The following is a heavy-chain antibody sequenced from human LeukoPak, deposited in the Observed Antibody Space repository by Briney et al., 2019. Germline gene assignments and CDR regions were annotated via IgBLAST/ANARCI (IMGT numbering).Heavy chain of an antibody. CDR1: GFTFSDYY. J-gene: IGHJ4*02. D-gene: IGHD6-19*01. Sequence: GGSLRLSCAASGFTFSDYYMSWIRQAPGKGLEWVSYISSSSSYTNYADSVKGRFTISRDNAKNSLYLQMNSLRAEDTAVCYCARDRIAVAGHFDYWGQGTLVTVSS. CDR2: ISSSSSYT. V-gene: IGHV3-11*06. CDR3: ARDRIAVAGHFDY.